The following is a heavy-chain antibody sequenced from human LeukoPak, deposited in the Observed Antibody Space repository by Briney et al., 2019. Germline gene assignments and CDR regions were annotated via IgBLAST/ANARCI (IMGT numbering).Heavy chain of an antibody. Sequence: GASVKVSCKASGGTFSSYATSWVRQAPGQGLEWMGRIIPIFGTANYAQKFQGRVTITADKSTSTAYMELSSLRSEDTAVYYCARVVGATSASPMDVWGKGTTVTVSS. CDR2: IIPIFGTA. V-gene: IGHV1-69*06. J-gene: IGHJ6*04. D-gene: IGHD1-26*01. CDR3: ARVVGATSASPMDV. CDR1: GGTFSSYA.